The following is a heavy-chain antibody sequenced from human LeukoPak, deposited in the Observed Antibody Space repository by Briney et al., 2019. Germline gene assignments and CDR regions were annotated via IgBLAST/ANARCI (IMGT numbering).Heavy chain of an antibody. CDR3: AKGVVVVAARFDY. J-gene: IGHJ4*02. V-gene: IGHV3-23*01. CDR1: GFTFSSYA. CDR2: ISGSGSST. D-gene: IGHD2-15*01. Sequence: GGSLRLSCAASGFTFSSYAMSWVRQAPGKGLEWVSTISGSGSSTYYADSVKGRFTISRDNSKNTLYLQMNSLRAEDAAVYYCAKGVVVVAARFDYWGQGILVTVSS.